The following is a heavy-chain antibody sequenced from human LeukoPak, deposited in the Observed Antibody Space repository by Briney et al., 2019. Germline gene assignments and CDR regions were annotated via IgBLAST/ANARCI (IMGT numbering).Heavy chain of an antibody. J-gene: IGHJ4*02. D-gene: IGHD6-19*01. Sequence: GRSLRLSCAASGFTFDDYAMHWVRQAPGKGLEWVSGISWNSGSIGYADSVEGRFTISRDNAKNSLYLQMNSLRAEDMALYYCAKGKESAVAGYYFDYWGQGTLVTVSS. CDR3: AKGKESAVAGYYFDY. CDR2: ISWNSGSI. V-gene: IGHV3-9*03. CDR1: GFTFDDYA.